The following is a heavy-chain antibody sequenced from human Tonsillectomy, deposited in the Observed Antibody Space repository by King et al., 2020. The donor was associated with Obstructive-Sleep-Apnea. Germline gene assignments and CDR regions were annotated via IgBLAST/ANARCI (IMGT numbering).Heavy chain of an antibody. CDR1: GYTFTGYS. Sequence: QLVQSGAEVKKPGASVKVSCKASGYTFTGYSMHWVRQAPGQGLEWVGWINPKSGGTNYAQKFQGRVTMTRDTSNSTAYMGLSRLRSDDTAVYYCVRDGYNYFDYWGQGALVTVSS. V-gene: IGHV1-2*02. D-gene: IGHD5-24*01. CDR3: VRDGYNYFDY. CDR2: INPKSGGT. J-gene: IGHJ4*02.